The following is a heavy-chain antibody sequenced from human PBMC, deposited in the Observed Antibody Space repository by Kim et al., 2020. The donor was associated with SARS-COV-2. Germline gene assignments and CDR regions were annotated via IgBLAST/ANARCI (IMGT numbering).Heavy chain of an antibody. J-gene: IGHJ6*04. CDR2: IWFDGSER. V-gene: IGHV3-33*01. D-gene: IGHD3-10*01. Sequence: GGSLRLSCEVSGFRFRDHAMHWVRQVPGKGLEWMAVIWFDGSERFYTDSMRGRLTITRDNSKNTLHLERSSLSAEDTAVYYCARALVGEDVWENHLYLDVWGKGTTVTVSS. CDR3: ARALVGEDVWENHLYLDV. CDR1: GFRFRDHA.